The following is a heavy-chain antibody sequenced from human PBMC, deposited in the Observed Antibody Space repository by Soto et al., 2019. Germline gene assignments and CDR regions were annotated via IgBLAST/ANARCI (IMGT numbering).Heavy chain of an antibody. J-gene: IGHJ4*02. V-gene: IGHV1-18*01. CDR1: GDTFASFG. CDR2: ISAYNGNT. CDR3: ARDQESINERILQY. Sequence: ASVKVSCKASGDTFASFGFSWVRQAPGQGLEWLGWISAYNGNTHYAQKVRDRVTLTTDTSTNTAYMELRSLTSDDTAVYYCARDQESINERILQYWGQGTRVTVSS. D-gene: IGHD1-1*01.